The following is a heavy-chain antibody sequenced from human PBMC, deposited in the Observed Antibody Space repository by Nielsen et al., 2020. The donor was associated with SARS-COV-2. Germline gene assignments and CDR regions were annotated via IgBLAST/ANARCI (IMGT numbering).Heavy chain of an antibody. V-gene: IGHV3-30*04. J-gene: IGHJ4*02. CDR1: GFTFSSYA. CDR2: ISYDGSNK. CDR3: ARDPHPMYSSSWYYFDY. D-gene: IGHD6-13*01. Sequence: GGSLRLSCAASGFTFSSYAMHWVRQAPGKGLEWVAVISYDGSNKYYADSVKGRFTISRDNSKNTLYLQMNSLRAEDTAVYYCARDPHPMYSSSWYYFDYWGQGTLVTVSS.